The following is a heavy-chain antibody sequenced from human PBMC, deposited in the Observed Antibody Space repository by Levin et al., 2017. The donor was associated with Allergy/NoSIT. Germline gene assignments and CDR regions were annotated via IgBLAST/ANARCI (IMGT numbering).Heavy chain of an antibody. D-gene: IGHD2-15*01. Sequence: ASVKVSCKASGGTFSSYAISWVRQAPGQGLEWMGGIIPIFGTANYAQKFQGRVTITADKSTSTAYMELSSLRSEDTAVYYCARDLILEVVAATGWFDPWGQGTLVTVSS. J-gene: IGHJ5*02. CDR3: ARDLILEVVAATGWFDP. CDR2: IIPIFGTA. V-gene: IGHV1-69*06. CDR1: GGTFSSYA.